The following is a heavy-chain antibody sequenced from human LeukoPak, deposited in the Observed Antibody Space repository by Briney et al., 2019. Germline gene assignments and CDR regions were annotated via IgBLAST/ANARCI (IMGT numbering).Heavy chain of an antibody. Sequence: SETLSLTCAVYGGSFSGYYWSWIRQPPGKGLEWIGEINRSGSTNYNPSLKSRVTISVDTSKNQFSLKLSSVAAADTAVYYCARGRSYDFWSGYYPLIDYWGQGTLVTVSS. CDR2: INRSGST. D-gene: IGHD3-3*01. V-gene: IGHV4-34*01. CDR1: GGSFSGYY. J-gene: IGHJ4*02. CDR3: ARGRSYDFWSGYYPLIDY.